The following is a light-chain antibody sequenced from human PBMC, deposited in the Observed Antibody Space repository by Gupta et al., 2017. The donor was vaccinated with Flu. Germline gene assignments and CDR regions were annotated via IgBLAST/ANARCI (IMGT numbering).Light chain of an antibody. CDR1: QTIRSSY. CDR2: GAA. V-gene: IGKV3-20*01. Sequence: GTLFLSPGERATLSCRASQTIRSSYLAWYQQKPGQAPRLLIYGAASRATGIPDRFSGSGSGTDFTLTISRLEPEDFAVYYCQQYGDSPLTFGGGTKVEI. J-gene: IGKJ4*01. CDR3: QQYGDSPLT.